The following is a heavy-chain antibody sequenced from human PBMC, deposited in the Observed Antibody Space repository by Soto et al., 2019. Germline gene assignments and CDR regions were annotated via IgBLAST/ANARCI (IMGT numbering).Heavy chain of an antibody. CDR1: GYTFTNFD. V-gene: IGHV1-8*01. CDR3: ARINSDCVRTSCRLDY. CDR2: TNPKRGDA. J-gene: IGHJ4*02. Sequence: QVQLVQSGAEVKKPGASVKVSCKASGYTFTNFDINWVRQAPGQGLEWMGWTNPKRGDAGYAQKFQGRVTMTRDTSKSIAYMEVSSLRSEDTAMYYCARINSDCVRTSCRLDYWGQGTLVTVSS. D-gene: IGHD2-2*01.